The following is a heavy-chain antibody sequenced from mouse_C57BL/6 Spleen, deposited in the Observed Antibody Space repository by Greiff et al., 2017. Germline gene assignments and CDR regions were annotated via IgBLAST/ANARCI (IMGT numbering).Heavy chain of an antibody. CDR1: GFSLTSYG. Sequence: QVQLKESGPGLVQPSQSLSITCTVSGFSLTSYGVHWVRQSPGKGLEWLGVIWSGGSTDYNAAFISRLSISKDNSKSQVFFKMNSLQADDTAIDYCARPYYDDDEAWFAYWGQGTLVTVSA. CDR3: ARPYYDDDEAWFAY. D-gene: IGHD2-4*01. CDR2: IWSGGST. V-gene: IGHV2-2*01. J-gene: IGHJ3*01.